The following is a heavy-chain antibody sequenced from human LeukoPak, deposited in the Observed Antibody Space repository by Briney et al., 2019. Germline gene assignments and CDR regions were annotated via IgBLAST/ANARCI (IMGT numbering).Heavy chain of an antibody. CDR1: GFTFSSYA. CDR3: AKRAYCNSASCYGFDS. CDR2: ISGSGGST. Sequence: GGSLRLSCAASGFTFSSYAMSWVRQAPGKGLEWVSAISGSGGSTYYADSVKGRFTVSRDNSKNTLYLQMHSLRVEDTAVYYCAKRAYCNSASCYGFDSWGQGTLVTVSS. D-gene: IGHD2-2*01. J-gene: IGHJ4*02. V-gene: IGHV3-23*01.